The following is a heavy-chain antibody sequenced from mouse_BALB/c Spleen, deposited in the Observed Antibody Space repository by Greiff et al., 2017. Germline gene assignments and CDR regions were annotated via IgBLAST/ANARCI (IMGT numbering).Heavy chain of an antibody. J-gene: IGHJ3*01. CDR1: GYTFTDYN. CDR3: ARLGGYEGWFAY. CDR2: INPNNGGT. V-gene: IGHV1-18*01. Sequence: EVQLQQSGPELVKPGASVKIPCKASGYTFTDYNMDWVKQSHGKSLEWIGDINPNNGGTIYNQKFKGKATLTVDKSSSTAYMELRSLTSEDTAVYYCARLGGYEGWFAYWGQGTLVTVSA. D-gene: IGHD2-2*01.